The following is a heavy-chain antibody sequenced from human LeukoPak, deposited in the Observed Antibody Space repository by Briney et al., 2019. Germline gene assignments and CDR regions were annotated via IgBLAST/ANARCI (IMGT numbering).Heavy chain of an antibody. CDR2: ISWNSGSI. CDR3: AKDFSSSWPGMDV. CDR1: GFTFDDYA. Sequence: GGSLRLSCAASGFTFDDYAMHWVRQAPGKGLEWVSGISWNSGSIGYADSVKGRFTISRDNAKNSLYLQMNSLRAEDTALYYCAKDFSSSWPGMDVWGQGTTVTVSS. V-gene: IGHV3-9*01. J-gene: IGHJ6*02. D-gene: IGHD6-13*01.